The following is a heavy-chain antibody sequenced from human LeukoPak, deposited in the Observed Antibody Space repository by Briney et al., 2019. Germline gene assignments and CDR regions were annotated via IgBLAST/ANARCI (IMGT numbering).Heavy chain of an antibody. CDR2: IYYSGST. Sequence: SETLSLTCTVSGGSISSYYWSWIRQPPGKGLEWIGYIYYSGSTSYNPSLKSRVTISVDTSKNQFSLKLSSVTAADTAVYYCARGRSSLAYWGQGTLVTVFS. CDR3: ARGRSSLAY. J-gene: IGHJ4*02. CDR1: GGSISSYY. V-gene: IGHV4-59*01. D-gene: IGHD6-13*01.